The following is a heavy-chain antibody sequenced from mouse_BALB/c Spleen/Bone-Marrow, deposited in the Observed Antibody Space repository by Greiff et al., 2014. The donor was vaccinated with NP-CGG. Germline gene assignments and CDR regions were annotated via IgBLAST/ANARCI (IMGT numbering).Heavy chain of an antibody. CDR2: IDPYNGGT. CDR1: GYAFTSYN. V-gene: IGHV1S135*01. J-gene: IGHJ3*01. Sequence: EVHLVESGPELVKPGASVKVSCKASGYAFTSYNMYWVKQSHGKSLEWIGYIDPYNGGTSYNQKFKGKATLTVDKSSSTVYMHLNSLTSEDSAVYYCNAWFAYWGQGTLVTVSA. CDR3: NAWFAY.